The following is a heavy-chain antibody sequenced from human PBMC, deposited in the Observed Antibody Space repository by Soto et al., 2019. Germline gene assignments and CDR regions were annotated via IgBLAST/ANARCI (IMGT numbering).Heavy chain of an antibody. CDR1: GFTFSSYC. V-gene: IGHV3-30*18. Sequence: EGSLRLSCAASGFTFSSYCMHRVRQAPGKGLEWVAVISYDGSNKYYADSVKGRFTISRDNSKNTLYLQMNSLRAEDTAVYYCAKGGGYSYGYIIDYWGQGTLVTVPS. CDR3: AKGGGYSYGYIIDY. D-gene: IGHD5-18*01. CDR2: ISYDGSNK. J-gene: IGHJ4*02.